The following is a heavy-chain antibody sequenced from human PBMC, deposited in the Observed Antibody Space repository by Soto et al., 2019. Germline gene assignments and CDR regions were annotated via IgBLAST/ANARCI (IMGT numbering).Heavy chain of an antibody. Sequence: GESLNIPCKGSGYNFTSYWIRWVRQMPGKGLEWMGIIYPGDSDTRYSPSFQGQVTISADKSISTAYLQWSSLKASDTAIYYCARSKAAQAPGFDNCGEGTLVTVSS. J-gene: IGHJ4*02. D-gene: IGHD6-6*01. V-gene: IGHV5-51*01. CDR1: GYNFTSYW. CDR2: IYPGDSDT. CDR3: ARSKAAQAPGFDN.